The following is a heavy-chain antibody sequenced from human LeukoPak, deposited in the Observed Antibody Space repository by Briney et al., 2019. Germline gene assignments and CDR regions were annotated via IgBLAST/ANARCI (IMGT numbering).Heavy chain of an antibody. CDR3: ARDRGMYYYDSSGYYPYYYYGMDV. CDR2: ISSSSSYI. CDR1: GFTFSSYA. V-gene: IGHV3-21*01. D-gene: IGHD3-22*01. J-gene: IGHJ6*02. Sequence: GGSLRLSCAASGFTFSSYAMSWVRQGPGKGLEWVSSISSSSSYIYYADSAKGRFTISRDNAKNSLYLQMNSLRAEDTAVYYCARDRGMYYYDSSGYYPYYYYGMDVWGQGTTVTVSS.